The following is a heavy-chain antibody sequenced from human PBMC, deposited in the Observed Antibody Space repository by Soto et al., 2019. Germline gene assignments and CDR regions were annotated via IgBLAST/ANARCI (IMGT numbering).Heavy chain of an antibody. V-gene: IGHV1-3*01. D-gene: IGHD6-19*01. CDR2: INAGNGNT. Sequence: ASVKVSCKATGYTFTGYAMHWVRQAPGQRLEWMGWINAGNGNTKYSQKFQGRVTITRDTSASTAYMELSSLRSEDTAVYYCARAVAVPADFDYWGPGTLVTVSS. J-gene: IGHJ4*02. CDR1: GYTFTGYA. CDR3: ARAVAVPADFDY.